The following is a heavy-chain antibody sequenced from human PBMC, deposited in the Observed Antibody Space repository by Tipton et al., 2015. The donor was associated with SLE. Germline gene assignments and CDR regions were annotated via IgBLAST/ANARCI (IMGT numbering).Heavy chain of an antibody. CDR1: GGSISSYY. CDR3: ARAPSSGFYSDY. Sequence: LRLSCTVSGGSISSYYWSWIRQPPGKGLEWIGYIYYSGSTNYNPSLKSRVTISVDTSKNQFSLKLSSVTAADTAVYYCARAPSSGFYSDYWGPGTLVTVSS. CDR2: IYYSGST. V-gene: IGHV4-59*01. J-gene: IGHJ4*02. D-gene: IGHD6-25*01.